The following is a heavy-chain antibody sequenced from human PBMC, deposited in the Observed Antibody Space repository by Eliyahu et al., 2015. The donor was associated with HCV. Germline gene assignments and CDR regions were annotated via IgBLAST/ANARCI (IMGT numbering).Heavy chain of an antibody. D-gene: IGHD5-12*01. CDR1: GGSISSGGYY. CDR2: IYSSGST. J-gene: IGHJ4*02. CDR3: ARDKGGYIYFDY. Sequence: QVQLQESGPGLVKPSQTLSLTCTVSGGSISSGGYYWSWIRQPPGKGLEWIGYIYSSGSTYYNPSLKSRVTISVDTSKNQFSLKLSSVTAADTAVYYCARDKGGYIYFDYWGQRTPVTVSS. V-gene: IGHV4-30-4*01.